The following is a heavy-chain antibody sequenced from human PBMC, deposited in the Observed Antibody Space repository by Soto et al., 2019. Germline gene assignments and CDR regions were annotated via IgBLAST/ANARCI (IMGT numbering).Heavy chain of an antibody. V-gene: IGHV3-23*01. CDR1: GFAFNLYA. CDR2: IRVGGGQT. Sequence: EVQLLESGGALVQPGGSLRLSCAASGFAFNLYAMSWVRQAPGKGLEWVATIRVGGGQTFFADSVKGRFIVSRDNSKSTLHLQMNSLRVEDTAIYYCALIQTSLGGYTNEADWGQGTAVTVSS. CDR3: ALIQTSLGGYTNEAD. D-gene: IGHD2-15*01. J-gene: IGHJ3*01.